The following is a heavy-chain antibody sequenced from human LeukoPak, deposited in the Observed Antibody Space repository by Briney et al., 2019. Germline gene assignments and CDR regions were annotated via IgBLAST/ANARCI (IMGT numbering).Heavy chain of an antibody. CDR2: IIPIFGTA. D-gene: IGHD5-24*01. Sequence: GASVKVSCKASGGTFSSYAISWVRQAPGQGLEWMGGIIPIFGTANYAQKFQGRVTITADKSTSTAYMELSSLRSEDTAVHYCARGDSQMATTFDYWGQGTLVTVSS. V-gene: IGHV1-69*06. J-gene: IGHJ4*02. CDR1: GGTFSSYA. CDR3: ARGDSQMATTFDY.